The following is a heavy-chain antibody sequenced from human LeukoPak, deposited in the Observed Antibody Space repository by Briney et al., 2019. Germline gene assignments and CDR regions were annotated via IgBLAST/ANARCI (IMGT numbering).Heavy chain of an antibody. V-gene: IGHV3-74*01. Sequence: GGSLRLSCAASGFTFSSYWMHWVRQAPGKGLVWVSRINTDGSSTSYADSVKGRFTISRDNAKNTLYLQMNSLRAEDTAVYYCARARSAARYAFDIWGQGTMVTVSS. CDR3: ARARSAARYAFDI. J-gene: IGHJ3*02. CDR1: GFTFSSYW. CDR2: INTDGSST. D-gene: IGHD6-13*01.